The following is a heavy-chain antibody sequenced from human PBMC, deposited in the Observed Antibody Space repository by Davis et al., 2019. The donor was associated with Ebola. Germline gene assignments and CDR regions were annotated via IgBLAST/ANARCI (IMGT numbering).Heavy chain of an antibody. Sequence: AASVKVSCKASGGTFSSYAISWVRQAPGQGLEWMGGIIPIFGTANYAQKFQGRVTITADESTSTAYMELSSLISDDTAVYYCARRLSMAGTLPDHWGQGTLVTVSS. CDR3: ARRLSMAGTLPDH. J-gene: IGHJ5*02. V-gene: IGHV1-69*13. D-gene: IGHD6-19*01. CDR1: GGTFSSYA. CDR2: IIPIFGTA.